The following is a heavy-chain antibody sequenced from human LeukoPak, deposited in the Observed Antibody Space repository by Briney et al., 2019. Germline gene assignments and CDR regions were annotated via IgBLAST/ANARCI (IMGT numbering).Heavy chain of an antibody. V-gene: IGHV3-23*01. D-gene: IGHD3-16*01. J-gene: IGHJ4*02. CDR3: ARGGTENFDY. CDR2: IYENGGTT. Sequence: QPGGSLRLSCVGSGFTFRSHAMSWVRQAPEKGLEFVSGIYENGGTTYYADSVKGRFTISRDNAKNSLYLQMNSLRAEDTAVYYCARGGTENFDYWGQGTLVTVSS. CDR1: GFTFRSHA.